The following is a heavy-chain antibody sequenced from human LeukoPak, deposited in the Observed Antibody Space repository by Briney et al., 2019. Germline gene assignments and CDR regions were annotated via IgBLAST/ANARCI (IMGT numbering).Heavy chain of an antibody. CDR3: LGRNNSAAY. Sequence: SETLSLTCTVSGGSISSSSYFWGWIRQPPGKGLEWIGSIYYSGSTYYNASLKSRVTISVDTSKNQFSLSLISVTAADTAVYYCLGRNNSAAYWGQGTLVTVSS. CDR1: GGSISSSSYF. V-gene: IGHV4-39*01. D-gene: IGHD1/OR15-1a*01. CDR2: IYYSGST. J-gene: IGHJ4*02.